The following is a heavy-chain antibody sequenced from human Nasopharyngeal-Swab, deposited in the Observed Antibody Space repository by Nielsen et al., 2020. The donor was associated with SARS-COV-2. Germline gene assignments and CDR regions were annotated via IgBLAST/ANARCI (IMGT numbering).Heavy chain of an antibody. V-gene: IGHV6-1*01. J-gene: IGHJ5*02. Sequence: SCAISGDSVSSNSATWNWIRQSPSRGLEWLGRTYYRSKWCNDYAVSVKGRITINPDTSKNQFSLQLNSVTPEDTAVYYCARENNYYDRSGYYYGWFDPWGQGTLVTVSS. CDR3: ARENNYYDRSGYYYGWFDP. CDR2: TYYRSKWCN. D-gene: IGHD3-22*01. CDR1: GDSVSSNSAT.